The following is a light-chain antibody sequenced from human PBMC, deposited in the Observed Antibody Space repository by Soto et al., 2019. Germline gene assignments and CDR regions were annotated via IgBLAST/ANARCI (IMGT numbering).Light chain of an antibody. CDR3: QRYNSSSEA. CDR2: KAS. V-gene: IGKV1-5*03. Sequence: TLSASVGDRVTITCLASQSISSWLAWYQQKKGKAPKLLIYKASTLKSGVPSRFRGSGSGTEFTLTISRLQPDDFSTYYCQRYNSSSEAFGQGTKVDIK. CDR1: QSISSW. J-gene: IGKJ1*01.